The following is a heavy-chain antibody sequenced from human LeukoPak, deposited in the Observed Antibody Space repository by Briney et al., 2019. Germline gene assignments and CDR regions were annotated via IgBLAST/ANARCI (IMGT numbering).Heavy chain of an antibody. CDR3: ARGPGIAVAPLQH. D-gene: IGHD6-19*01. V-gene: IGHV3-21*01. CDR1: GFTLSTYS. Sequence: PGGSLRLSCAVSGFTLSTYSMSWVRQAPGKGLEWVSSISGSRSDIYYADSMKGRFTISSDNAKNSLYLQMNSLRAEDTAVYYCARGPGIAVAPLQHWGQGTLVTVSS. J-gene: IGHJ1*01. CDR2: ISGSRSDI.